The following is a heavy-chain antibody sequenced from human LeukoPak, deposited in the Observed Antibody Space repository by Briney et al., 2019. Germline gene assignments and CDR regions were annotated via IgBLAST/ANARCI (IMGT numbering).Heavy chain of an antibody. CDR1: GGTFSSYT. Sequence: ASVKVSCKASGGTFSSYTISWVRQAPGQGLEWRGRIIPILGIANYAQKFQGRVTITADKSTSTAYMELSSLRSEDTAVYYCARFRYSSSSGLQGWFQNDAFDIWGQGTMVTVSS. V-gene: IGHV1-69*02. D-gene: IGHD6-6*01. CDR3: ARFRYSSSSGLQGWFQNDAFDI. CDR2: IIPILGIA. J-gene: IGHJ3*02.